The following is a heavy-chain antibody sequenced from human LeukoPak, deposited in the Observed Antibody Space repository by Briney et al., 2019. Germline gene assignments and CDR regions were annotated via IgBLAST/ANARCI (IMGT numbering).Heavy chain of an antibody. D-gene: IGHD2-2*02. V-gene: IGHV3-64*01. CDR2: ISSNGGST. Sequence: PGGSLRLSCAASGFTFSSYAMHWVRQAPGKGLEYVSAISSNGGSTYYANSVKGRFTISRDNSKNTLYLQMNSLRAEDTAVYYCAKDSGGYCSSTSCYTFGAEYFQHWGQGTLVTVSS. CDR3: AKDSGGYCSSTSCYTFGAEYFQH. J-gene: IGHJ1*01. CDR1: GFTFSSYA.